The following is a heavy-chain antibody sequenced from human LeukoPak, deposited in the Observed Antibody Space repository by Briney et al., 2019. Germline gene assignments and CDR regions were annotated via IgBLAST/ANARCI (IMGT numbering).Heavy chain of an antibody. CDR1: GGSISSGGYS. CDR2: IYHSGST. D-gene: IGHD2-2*01. V-gene: IGHV4-30-2*01. CDR3: ARAGVVPAATIFFDY. J-gene: IGHJ4*02. Sequence: SETLSLTCAASGGSISSGGYSWSWIRQPPGKGLEWIGYIYHSGSTYYNPSLKSRVTISVDRSKNQFSLKLSSVTAADTAVYYCARAGVVPAATIFFDYWGQGTLVTVSS.